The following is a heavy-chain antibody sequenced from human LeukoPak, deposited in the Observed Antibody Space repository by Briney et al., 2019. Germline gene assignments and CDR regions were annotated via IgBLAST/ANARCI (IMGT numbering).Heavy chain of an antibody. D-gene: IGHD6-13*01. CDR2: ISSSSSYI. J-gene: IGHJ4*02. V-gene: IGHV3-21*01. CDR3: ARERAAAGTFDY. CDR1: GFTFSSYA. Sequence: GGSLRLSCAASGFTFSSYAMNWVRQAPGKGLEWVSSISSSSSYIYYADSVKGRFTISRDNAKNSLCLQMNSLRAEDTAVYYCARERAAAGTFDYWGQGTLVTVSS.